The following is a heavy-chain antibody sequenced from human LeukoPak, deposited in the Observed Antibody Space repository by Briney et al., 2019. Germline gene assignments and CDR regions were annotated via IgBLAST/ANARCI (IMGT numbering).Heavy chain of an antibody. CDR3: ARDPGYCDNTSCYAANFDY. V-gene: IGHV3-66*01. D-gene: IGHD2-2*01. CDR1: GFTFSSYG. J-gene: IGHJ4*02. CDR2: IYSGGNT. Sequence: PSGGSLRLSCAASGFTFSSYGMGWVRQAPGKGLEWVSVIYSGGNTYYADSVKGRFTISRDNSKNTLYLQKNSLRAEDTAVYYCARDPGYCDNTSCYAANFDYWGQGTLVTVSS.